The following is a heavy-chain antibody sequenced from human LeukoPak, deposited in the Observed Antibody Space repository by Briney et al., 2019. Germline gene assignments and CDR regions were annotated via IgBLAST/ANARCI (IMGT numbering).Heavy chain of an antibody. CDR3: ASSSTEAQNYYYYYMDV. Sequence: GGSLRLSCAASGFTFSSYSMNWVRQAPGKGLEWVSSISSSSSYIYYADSVKGRFTISRDNAKNSLYLQMNSLRAEDTAVYYCASSSTEAQNYYYYYMDVWGKGTTVTVSS. V-gene: IGHV3-21*01. CDR1: GFTFSSYS. J-gene: IGHJ6*03. D-gene: IGHD2/OR15-2a*01. CDR2: ISSSSSYI.